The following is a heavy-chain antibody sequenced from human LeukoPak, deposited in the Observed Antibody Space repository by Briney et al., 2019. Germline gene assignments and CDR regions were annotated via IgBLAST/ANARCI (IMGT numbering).Heavy chain of an antibody. CDR3: ARDRYCSGGSCYFVDTAMVKLLDY. CDR2: ISSGSVYI. CDR1: GFTFSSYS. V-gene: IGHV3-21*01. D-gene: IGHD2-15*01. Sequence: GGSLRLSCTASGFTFSSYSMNWVRQAPGKGLEWVSSISSGSVYIYYADSLKGRFTISRDNAKNSLYLQMNSLRAEDTAVYYCARDRYCSGGSCYFVDTAMVKLLDYWGQGTLVTVSS. J-gene: IGHJ4*02.